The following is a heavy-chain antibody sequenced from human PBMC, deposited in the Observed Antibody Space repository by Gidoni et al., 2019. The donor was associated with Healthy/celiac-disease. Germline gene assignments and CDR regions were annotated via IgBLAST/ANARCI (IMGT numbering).Heavy chain of an antibody. CDR1: GYTHTEFS. D-gene: IGHD3-10*01. V-gene: IGHV1-24*01. CDR3: ATVTFTMVRGVGMSSFDP. Sequence: QVQLVQSGAEVKKPGGSVKVSCQVSGYTHTEFSMHWVRQAPGKGLEWMGGFDPEDGETIYAQKFQGRVTMTEDTSTDTAYMELSSLRSEDTAVYYCATVTFTMVRGVGMSSFDPWGQGTLVTVSS. CDR2: FDPEDGET. J-gene: IGHJ5*02.